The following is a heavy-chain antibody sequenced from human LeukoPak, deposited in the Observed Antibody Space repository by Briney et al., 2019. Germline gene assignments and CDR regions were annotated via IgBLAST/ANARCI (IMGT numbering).Heavy chain of an antibody. CDR3: ARDRGWRYYDSSGYYREGAFDI. Sequence: SETLSLTCTISGGSVSDYYWSWIRQSPGKGLEWIGYIYYSGSTNYNPSLKSRVTISVDTSKNQFSLKLSSVTAADTAVYYCARDRGWRYYDSSGYYREGAFDIWGQGTMVTVSS. V-gene: IGHV4-59*02. CDR1: GGSVSDYY. CDR2: IYYSGST. D-gene: IGHD3-22*01. J-gene: IGHJ3*02.